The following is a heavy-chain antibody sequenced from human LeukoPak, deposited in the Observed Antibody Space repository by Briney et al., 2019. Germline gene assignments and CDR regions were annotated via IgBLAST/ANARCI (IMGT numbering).Heavy chain of an antibody. CDR3: AEYGVVGARSTYAFDI. J-gene: IGHJ3*02. Sequence: TSETLSLTCTVSGGSISSSSYYWGWIRQPPGKGLEWIGSIYYSGSTYYNPSLKSRVTISVDTSKNQFSLKLSSVTAADSAVYYCAEYGVVGARSTYAFDIWGQGTMVTVSS. D-gene: IGHD1-26*01. CDR1: GGSISSSSYY. V-gene: IGHV4-39*01. CDR2: IYYSGST.